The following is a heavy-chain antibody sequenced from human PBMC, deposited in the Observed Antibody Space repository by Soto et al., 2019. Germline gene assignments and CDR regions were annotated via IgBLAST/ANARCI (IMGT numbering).Heavy chain of an antibody. D-gene: IGHD2-15*01. Sequence: SVKVSCKASGCTFSSYAISWVRQAPGQGLEWMGGIIPIFGTANYAQKFQGRVTITADESTSTAYMELSSLRSEDTAVYYCARRGYCSGGSCSRTNWFDPWGQGTLVTVSS. CDR1: GCTFSSYA. J-gene: IGHJ5*02. V-gene: IGHV1-69*13. CDR3: ARRGYCSGGSCSRTNWFDP. CDR2: IIPIFGTA.